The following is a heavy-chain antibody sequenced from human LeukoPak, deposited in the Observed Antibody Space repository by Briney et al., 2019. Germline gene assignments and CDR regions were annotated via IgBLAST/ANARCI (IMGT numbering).Heavy chain of an antibody. CDR3: ARVLDSSSWYAFDY. V-gene: IGHV4-34*01. J-gene: IGHJ4*02. Sequence: SETLSLTCAVYGGSFSGYYWSWIRQPPGKGLEWIGEINHSGSTNYNPSLKSRVTISVDTSKNQFSLKLSSVTAADTAVYYCARVLDSSSWYAFDYWGQGTLVTVSS. D-gene: IGHD6-13*01. CDR1: GGSFSGYY. CDR2: INHSGST.